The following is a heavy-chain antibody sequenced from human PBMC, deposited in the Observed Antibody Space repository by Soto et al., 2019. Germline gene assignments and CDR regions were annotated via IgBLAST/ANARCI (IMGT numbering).Heavy chain of an antibody. CDR1: GGSISSSSYY. Sequence: SETLSLTCTVSGGSISSSSYYWGWIRQPPGKGLEWIGSIYYSGSTYYNPSLKSRVTISVDTSKNQFSLKLSSVTAADTAVYYCARGLRDWFDPWGQGTLVTVSS. V-gene: IGHV4-39*01. CDR2: IYYSGST. CDR3: ARGLRDWFDP. D-gene: IGHD4-17*01. J-gene: IGHJ5*02.